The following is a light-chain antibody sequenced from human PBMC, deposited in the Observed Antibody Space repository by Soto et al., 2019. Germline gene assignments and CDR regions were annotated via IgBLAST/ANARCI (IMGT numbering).Light chain of an antibody. Sequence: QSALTQPASVSGSPGQSITISCTGTSSDVGGYNFVSWYQQHPGKAPKLMIYEVNNRPSGVSNRFSGSKSGNTASLTISGLQAEDEAEYYCCSLEGSNALVVFGGGTKLTVL. CDR2: EVN. CDR3: CSLEGSNALVV. V-gene: IGLV2-23*02. CDR1: SSDVGGYNF. J-gene: IGLJ2*01.